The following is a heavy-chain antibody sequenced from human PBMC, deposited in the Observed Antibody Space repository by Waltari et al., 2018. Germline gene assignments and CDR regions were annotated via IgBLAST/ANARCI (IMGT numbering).Heavy chain of an antibody. CDR1: XYRFSTFW. D-gene: IGHD3-3*01. V-gene: IGHV5-51*01. J-gene: IGHJ6*02. Sequence: EVXLVXXGAEXKXPGEXLKISWEGLXYRFSTFWIGWVRQLPGQGMEWMGVIYXEDSDXRYSAXFQGQXTISVDKFTSXVYLQWSSLKASDTATYXCARQSTRXYXFWXLPMYYYYGMDXWGQGTTVTVSS. CDR2: IYXEDSDX. CDR3: ARQSTRXYXFWXLPMYYYYGMDX.